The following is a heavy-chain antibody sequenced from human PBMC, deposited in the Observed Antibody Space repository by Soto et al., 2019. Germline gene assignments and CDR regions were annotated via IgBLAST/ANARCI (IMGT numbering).Heavy chain of an antibody. CDR3: EVTTGS. V-gene: IGHV1-8*01. D-gene: IGHD2-21*02. CDR1: GYSFTDYD. Sequence: QVQVVQSRAEVKKPGASVKVSCKTSGYSFTDYDINWVLPAPGHGLEWMGWVSPDHGNAGYAQHFQGRLTLTTNTSINTAYMELNSLTAEDTAVYYCEVTTGSWGQGTMVTVSS. CDR2: VSPDHGNA. J-gene: IGHJ4*02.